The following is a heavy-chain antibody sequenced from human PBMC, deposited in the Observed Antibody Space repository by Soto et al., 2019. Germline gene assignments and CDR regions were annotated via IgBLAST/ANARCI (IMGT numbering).Heavy chain of an antibody. V-gene: IGHV4-59*01. D-gene: IGHD1-26*01. CDR2: IHYSGVT. J-gene: IGHJ6*02. CDR3: ARDRAEGSSLTPAGGMDV. Sequence: SETLSLTCSVSGGSIRTYYWNWIRQPPGGVMEWIAYIHYSGVTNYSPSLRGRVSISIDRSNNEFSLKVSSVTAADTAVYYCARDRAEGSSLTPAGGMDVWGPGTTVTVSS. CDR1: GGSIRTYY.